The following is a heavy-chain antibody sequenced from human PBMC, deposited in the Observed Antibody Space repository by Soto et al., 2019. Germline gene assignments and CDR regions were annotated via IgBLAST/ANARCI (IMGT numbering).Heavy chain of an antibody. Sequence: PSETLSLTCTVSSGSLSTYYWSWIRQPPGKGLEWIGYIYYTGSTNYNPSLKTRVAISMDTSKNQFSLNLSSVTAADTAVYYCAGAPNWAYFDFWALGTLVTVSS. V-gene: IGHV4-59*01. CDR2: IYYTGST. CDR1: SGSLSTYY. J-gene: IGHJ4*02. CDR3: AGAPNWAYFDF. D-gene: IGHD7-27*01.